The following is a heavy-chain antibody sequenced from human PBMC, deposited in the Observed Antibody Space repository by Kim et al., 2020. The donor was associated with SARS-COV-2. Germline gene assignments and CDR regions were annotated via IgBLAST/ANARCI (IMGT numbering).Heavy chain of an antibody. V-gene: IGHV4-61*01. CDR2: MYYTGST. CDR1: GGSVSSGTYY. J-gene: IGHJ4*02. D-gene: IGHD5-12*01. CDR3: ARGRGYIGGIDY. Sequence: SETLSLTCTVSGGSVSSGTYYWTWIRQPPGKGLEWIGYMYYTGSTDYNPSLKSRVTISRDTSQNQVSLKLSSVTAADTAMYYCARGRGYIGGIDYWGQGTLVTVSS.